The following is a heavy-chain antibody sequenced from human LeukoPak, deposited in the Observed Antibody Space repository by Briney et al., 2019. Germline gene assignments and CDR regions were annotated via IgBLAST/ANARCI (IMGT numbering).Heavy chain of an antibody. D-gene: IGHD2-2*01. Sequence: PGGSLRLSCAASGFTFSSYSTNWVRQAPGKGLEWVSSISSSSYIYYADSVKGRLTISRDNAKNSLYLQMNSLRAEDTAVYYCARGDCSSTSCYYYWGQGTLVTVSS. CDR2: ISSSSYI. CDR3: ARGDCSSTSCYYY. CDR1: GFTFSSYS. V-gene: IGHV3-21*01. J-gene: IGHJ4*02.